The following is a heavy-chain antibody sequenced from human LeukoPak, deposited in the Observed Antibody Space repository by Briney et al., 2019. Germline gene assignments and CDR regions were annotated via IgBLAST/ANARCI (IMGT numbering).Heavy chain of an antibody. CDR1: GFSFSIYE. J-gene: IGHJ4*02. CDR2: ISRSGDST. V-gene: IGHV3-23*01. CDR3: AKGGADY. D-gene: IGHD4-17*01. Sequence: PGGSLRLTCTASGFSFSIYEMNWVRQAPGKGLEWVSAISRSGDSTNYADSVKGRFTISRDNSKNTLHLQMNSLRDEDTAVYYCAKGGADYWGQGTLVTVSS.